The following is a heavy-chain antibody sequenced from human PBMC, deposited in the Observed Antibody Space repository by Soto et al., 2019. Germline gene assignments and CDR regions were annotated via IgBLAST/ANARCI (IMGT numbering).Heavy chain of an antibody. V-gene: IGHV1-58*01. CDR1: GFTFTSSA. J-gene: IGHJ3*02. CDR2: IVVGSGNT. Sequence: ASVKVSCKASGFTFTSSAVQWVRQARGQRLEWIGWIVVGSGNTNYAQKFQERVTITRDMSTSTAYMELSSLRSEDTAVYYCAAEIHQYDYVWGSYRIDAFDIWGQGTMVTVSS. CDR3: AAEIHQYDYVWGSYRIDAFDI. D-gene: IGHD3-16*02.